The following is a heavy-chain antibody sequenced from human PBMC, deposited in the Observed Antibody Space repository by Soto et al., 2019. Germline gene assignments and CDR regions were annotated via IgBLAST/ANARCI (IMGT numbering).Heavy chain of an antibody. J-gene: IGHJ5*02. CDR2: IYYSGST. V-gene: IGHV4-31*03. CDR1: GGSISSGGYY. Sequence: QVQLQESGPGLVKPSQTLSLTCTVSGGSISSGGYYWTWIRQHPGKGLEWIGYIYYSGSTYYNPTLKSRVTISVDTSKNQFSLKLSSVTAADTAVYYCARGRAGFFGSGRRDNWFDPWGQGTLVTVSS. D-gene: IGHD3-3*01. CDR3: ARGRAGFFGSGRRDNWFDP.